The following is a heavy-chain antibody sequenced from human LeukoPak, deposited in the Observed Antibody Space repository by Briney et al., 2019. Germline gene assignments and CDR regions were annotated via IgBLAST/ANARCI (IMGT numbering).Heavy chain of an antibody. V-gene: IGHV3-9*01. CDR2: ISWNSGSI. Sequence: PGRSLRLSCAASGFTFDDYAMHWVRQGPGKGLEWVSGISWNSGSIGYADSVKGRFTISRDNAKNSLYLQMNSLRAEDTALYFCAKDLAVDYYGMDVWGQGTTVTVSS. CDR1: GFTFDDYA. D-gene: IGHD6-19*01. J-gene: IGHJ6*02. CDR3: AKDLAVDYYGMDV.